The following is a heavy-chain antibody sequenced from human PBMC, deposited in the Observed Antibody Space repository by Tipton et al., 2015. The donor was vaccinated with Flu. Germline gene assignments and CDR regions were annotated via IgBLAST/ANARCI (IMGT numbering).Heavy chain of an antibody. J-gene: IGHJ5*02. CDR1: GFTFSSYW. CDR3: ARDPGRRWNKNWFDP. CDR2: IKQDGSEK. V-gene: IGHV3-7*01. Sequence: SLRLSCEASGFTFSSYWMSWVRQAPGKGLEWVANIKQDGSEKYYVDSVKGRFTISRDNAKNSLYLQMNSLRAEDTAVYYCARDPGRRWNKNWFDPWGQGTLVTVSS. D-gene: IGHD1/OR15-1a*01.